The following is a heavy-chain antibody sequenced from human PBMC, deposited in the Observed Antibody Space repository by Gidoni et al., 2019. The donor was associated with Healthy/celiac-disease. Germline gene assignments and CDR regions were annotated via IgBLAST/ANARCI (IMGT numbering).Heavy chain of an antibody. Sequence: EVQLVESGGGLVKPGRSLRLSCTASGFTFGDYAMSWFRQAPGKGLEWVGFIRSKAYGGTTEYAASVKGRFTISRDDSKSIAYLQMNSLKTEDTAVYYCTRATHCSSTSCYPGFDYWGQGTLVTVSS. CDR2: IRSKAYGGTT. J-gene: IGHJ4*02. V-gene: IGHV3-49*05. CDR3: TRATHCSSTSCYPGFDY. D-gene: IGHD2-2*01. CDR1: GFTFGDYA.